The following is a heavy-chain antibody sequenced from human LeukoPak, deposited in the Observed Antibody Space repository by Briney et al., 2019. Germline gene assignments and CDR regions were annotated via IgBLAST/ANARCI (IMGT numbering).Heavy chain of an antibody. CDR1: GFTFSSYA. CDR3: ARDGGGSSLSGVGYYYMDV. D-gene: IGHD6-6*01. Sequence: GGSLRPSCAASGFTFSSYAMHWVRQAPGKGLEWVAVISYDGSNKYYADSVKGRFTISRDNSKNTLYLQMNSLRAEDTAVYYCARDGGGSSLSGVGYYYMDVWGKGTTVTVSS. J-gene: IGHJ6*03. CDR2: ISYDGSNK. V-gene: IGHV3-30*01.